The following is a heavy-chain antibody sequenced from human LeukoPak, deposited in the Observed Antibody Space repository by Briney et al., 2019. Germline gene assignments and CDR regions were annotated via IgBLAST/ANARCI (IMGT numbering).Heavy chain of an antibody. CDR1: GGSISSYY. CDR3: AREGEAAYYYYYYMDV. J-gene: IGHJ6*03. V-gene: IGHV4-4*07. CDR2: IYTSGRT. Sequence: SETLSLTCTVSGGSISSYYWSWIRQPAGKGLEWIGRIYTSGRTNYNPSLKSRVTISVATSKNQFSLKLSSVTAADTAVYYCAREGEAAYYYYYYMDVWGKGTTVTVSS. D-gene: IGHD6-25*01.